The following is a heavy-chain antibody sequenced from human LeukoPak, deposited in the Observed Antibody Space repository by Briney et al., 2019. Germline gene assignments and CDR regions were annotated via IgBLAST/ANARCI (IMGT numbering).Heavy chain of an antibody. J-gene: IGHJ6*02. D-gene: IGHD4-17*01. CDR1: GGSISSYY. CDR2: ISYSGST. Sequence: SETLSLTYTVSGGSISSYYWSWIRQPPGKGLEWIGYISYSGSTNYNPSLKSRVTISVDTSKNQFSLKLSSVTAADTAVYYCARHVYGDQYYYGMDVWGQGTTVTVSS. CDR3: ARHVYGDQYYYGMDV. V-gene: IGHV4-59*08.